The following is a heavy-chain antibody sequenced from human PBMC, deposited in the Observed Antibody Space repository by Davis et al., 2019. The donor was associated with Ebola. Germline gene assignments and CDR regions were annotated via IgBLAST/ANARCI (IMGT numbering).Heavy chain of an antibody. CDR2: IGRDGVHM. D-gene: IGHD5-18*01. Sequence: PGESLKISCAASGFTFSDYTMNWVRQAPGKGLEWVSSIGRDGVHMFYADSLRGRFTISRDNARNSLYLQMNSLRAEDTAVYYCARDIVDAAICGMDVWGQGTTVSVSS. V-gene: IGHV3-21*01. CDR1: GFTFSDYT. CDR3: ARDIVDAAICGMDV. J-gene: IGHJ6*02.